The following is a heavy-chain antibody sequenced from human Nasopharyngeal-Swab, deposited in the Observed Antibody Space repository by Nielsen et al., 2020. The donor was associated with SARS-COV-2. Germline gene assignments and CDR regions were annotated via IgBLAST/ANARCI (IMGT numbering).Heavy chain of an antibody. J-gene: IGHJ4*02. CDR2: INHSGRN. CDR1: GGSFSGYY. CDR3: ARIAGTFAFVDY. Sequence: SETLSLTCAVYGGSFSGYYWSWIRQPLGKGLEWIGDINHSGRNNYNPSLKSPVTISVDTSKNQFSLKLSSVTAADTAVYYCARIAGTFAFVDYWGQGTLVTVSS. V-gene: IGHV4-34*01. D-gene: IGHD6-13*01.